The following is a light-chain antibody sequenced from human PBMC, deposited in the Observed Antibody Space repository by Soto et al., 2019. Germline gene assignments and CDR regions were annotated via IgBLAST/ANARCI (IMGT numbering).Light chain of an antibody. CDR2: SIS. J-gene: IGLJ1*01. CDR1: TGAVTSDHY. V-gene: IGLV7-43*01. CDR3: LLSYGGVYV. Sequence: QAVVTQEPSLTVSPGGTVTLTCTSSTGAVTSDHYPNWFQQKPGQAPRSLIYSISNRHSWTPARFSGSLLGAKAALTLSGVQPADEAEYYCLLSYGGVYVFGTGTKLTVL.